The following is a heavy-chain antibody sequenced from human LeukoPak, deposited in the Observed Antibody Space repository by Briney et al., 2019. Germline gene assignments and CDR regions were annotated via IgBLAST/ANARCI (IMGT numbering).Heavy chain of an antibody. D-gene: IGHD2-21*02. CDR3: ARGIRVTASLLSVGFYFDD. J-gene: IGHJ4*02. V-gene: IGHV4-4*07. CDR2: IYTSGGT. Sequence: SETLSLTCTVSGGSISSGYWMWLRQPAGKGLEWIGRIYTSGGTRYNPSLRGRVTMSAVTSKNQFSLKLSSVTAADTAVYYRARGIRVTASLLSVGFYFDDWGQGTLVTVSS. CDR1: GGSISSGY.